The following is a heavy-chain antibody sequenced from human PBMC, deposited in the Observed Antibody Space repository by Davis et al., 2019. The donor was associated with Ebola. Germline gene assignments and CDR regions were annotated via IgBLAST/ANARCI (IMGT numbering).Heavy chain of an antibody. V-gene: IGHV7-4-1*02. D-gene: IGHD3-10*01. CDR1: GYTFTNYA. J-gene: IGHJ4*02. CDR2: INTNTGNP. CDR3: ARDIGEMALDY. Sequence: AASVKVSCKASGYTFTNYAMNWVRQAPGQGLEWMGWINTNTGNPTYAQGFTGRFVFSLDTSVSTAYLQITSLRADDTAVYYCARDIGEMALDYWGQGTLVTVSS.